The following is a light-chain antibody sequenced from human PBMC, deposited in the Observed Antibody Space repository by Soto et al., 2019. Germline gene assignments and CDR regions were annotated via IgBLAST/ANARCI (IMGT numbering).Light chain of an antibody. V-gene: IGKV3-20*01. Sequence: VLPQYPGTLSLYPGERATLSCRASQSVSSSYLSWYQQQPGQAPRLLIYGASSRATGIPDRFSGSGSGTDFTLTISRLEPEDFAVYYCQQYGSSPTYTFGQGTKLEIK. CDR2: GAS. J-gene: IGKJ2*01. CDR1: QSVSSSY. CDR3: QQYGSSPTYT.